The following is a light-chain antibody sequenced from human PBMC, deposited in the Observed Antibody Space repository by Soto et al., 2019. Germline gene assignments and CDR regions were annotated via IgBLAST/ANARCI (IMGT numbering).Light chain of an antibody. CDR2: EVS. V-gene: IGLV2-23*02. CDR1: TSDIGLYNL. J-gene: IGLJ3*02. CDR3: CSYAGSRTWV. Sequence: QSAPIQRDSVSGSPGQSITISCTGTTSDIGLYNLISWYQQYPGKAPKLILYEVSKWPSGISHRFSGSKSGNTASLTISGLQAEDEADYYCCSYAGSRTWVFGGGTKLTVL.